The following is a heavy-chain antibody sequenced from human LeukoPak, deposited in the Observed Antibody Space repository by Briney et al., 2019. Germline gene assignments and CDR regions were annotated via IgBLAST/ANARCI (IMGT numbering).Heavy chain of an antibody. CDR2: VYGDDNT. CDR1: GFTVSSSY. J-gene: IGHJ4*02. Sequence: GGSLRLSCAVSGFTVSSSYMSWVRQAPGKGLEWAAFVYGDDNTYYADSVKGRFTISRDNSKNAFYLQMINLRADDTAVYYCARGVVGIIPIDHWGQGTLVTVSS. D-gene: IGHD1-26*01. V-gene: IGHV3-53*01. CDR3: ARGVVGIIPIDH.